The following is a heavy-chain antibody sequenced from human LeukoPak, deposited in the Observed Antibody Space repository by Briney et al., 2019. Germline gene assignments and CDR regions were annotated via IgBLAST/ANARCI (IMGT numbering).Heavy chain of an antibody. CDR1: GFTFDDYA. CDR3: ARDFRYRDSSGYYSFDY. D-gene: IGHD3-22*01. J-gene: IGHJ4*02. V-gene: IGHV3-9*01. Sequence: GGSLRLSCAASGFTFDDYAMHWVRQAPGKGLEWVSAISWNNNKMGYADSVKGRFTISRDNAKNSLYLQMNSLRDEDTAVYYCARDFRYRDSSGYYSFDYWGQGTLVTVSS. CDR2: ISWNNNKM.